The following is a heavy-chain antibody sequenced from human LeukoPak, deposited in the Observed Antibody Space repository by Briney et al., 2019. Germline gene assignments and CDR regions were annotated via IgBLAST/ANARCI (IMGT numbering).Heavy chain of an antibody. Sequence: PGGSLRLSCAASGFTFNNYWMSWVRQAPGKGLEWVANIKPDENEKFYVDSVKGRFTISRDNAKNSLYLQMNSLRAEDTALYYCTRSPDRFDYWGQGTLVTVSS. CDR3: TRSPDRFDY. V-gene: IGHV3-7*03. D-gene: IGHD1-14*01. CDR1: GFTFNNYW. J-gene: IGHJ4*02. CDR2: IKPDENEK.